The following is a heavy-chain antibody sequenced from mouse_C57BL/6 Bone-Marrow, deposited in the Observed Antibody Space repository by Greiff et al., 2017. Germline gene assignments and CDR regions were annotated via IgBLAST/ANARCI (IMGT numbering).Heavy chain of an antibody. CDR1: GYTFTSYW. CDR3: ARGGLRRGFDY. D-gene: IGHD2-4*01. Sequence: VQLQQSGTELVKPGASVKLSCKASGYTFTSYWMHWVKQRPGQGLEWIGNINPSNGGTNYNEKFKSKATLTVEKSSSTAYMQRSSLTSEDSAVYYCARGGLRRGFDYWGQGTTLTVSS. CDR2: INPSNGGT. J-gene: IGHJ2*01. V-gene: IGHV1-53*01.